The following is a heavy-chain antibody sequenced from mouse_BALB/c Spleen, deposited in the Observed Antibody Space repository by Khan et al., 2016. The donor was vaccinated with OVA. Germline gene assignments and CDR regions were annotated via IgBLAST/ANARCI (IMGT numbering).Heavy chain of an antibody. CDR2: IYPGNSAA. J-gene: IGHJ3*01. D-gene: IGHD2-2*01. V-gene: IGHV1-5*01. Sequence: VQLQQSGTVLARPGASVKMSCKTSGYSFTSYWMHWIKQRPGQGLEWIGAIYPGNSAANYNQKFKDKAKLTAVTSASTANMELSSLTDEDSAYYYGTRWGYWFAYWGQGTLVTVSA. CDR1: GYSFTSYW. CDR3: TRWGYWFAY.